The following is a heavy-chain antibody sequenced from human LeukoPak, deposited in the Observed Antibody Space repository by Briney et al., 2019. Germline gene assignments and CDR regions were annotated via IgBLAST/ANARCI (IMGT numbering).Heavy chain of an antibody. D-gene: IGHD3-16*02. J-gene: IGHJ4*02. V-gene: IGHV3-48*01. Sequence: GGSLRLSCAASGFTFSSYSMNWVRQAPGKGLEWVSYISSSSSTIYYADSVKGRFTISRDNAKNSLYLQMNSLRAEDMAVYYCARRDDYVWGSYPNYFDYWGQGTLVTVSS. CDR2: ISSSSSTI. CDR3: ARRDDYVWGSYPNYFDY. CDR1: GFTFSSYS.